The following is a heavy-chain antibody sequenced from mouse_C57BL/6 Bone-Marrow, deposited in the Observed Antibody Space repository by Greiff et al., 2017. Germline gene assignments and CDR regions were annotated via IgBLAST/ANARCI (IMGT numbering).Heavy chain of an antibody. CDR1: GFSFSSYT. J-gene: IGHJ3*01. CDR2: ISGGGGNT. V-gene: IGHV5-9*04. CDR3: APDPLFAY. Sequence: DVKLVESGRGLVKPGGSLTLSCAASGFSFSSYTMSWVRQTPAKRLEWVATISGGGGNTYYPDSVKGRFTISRDNAKNTLYLQVSSLSSEDTAGYYGAPDPLFAYWGQGTLVTVSA.